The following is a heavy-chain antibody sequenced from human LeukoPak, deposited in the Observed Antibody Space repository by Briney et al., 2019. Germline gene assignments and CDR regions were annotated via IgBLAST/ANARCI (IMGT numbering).Heavy chain of an antibody. J-gene: IGHJ4*02. V-gene: IGHV1-69*05. CDR2: IIPIFGTA. Sequence: SVKVSCKASGGTFSSYAISWVRQAPGQGLEWMGRIIPIFGTANYAQKFQGRVPITTDESTSTAYMELSSLRSEDTAVYYCARDDGGWSHRGGYFDYWGQGTLVTVSS. CDR3: ARDDGGWSHRGGYFDY. D-gene: IGHD6-19*01. CDR1: GGTFSSYA.